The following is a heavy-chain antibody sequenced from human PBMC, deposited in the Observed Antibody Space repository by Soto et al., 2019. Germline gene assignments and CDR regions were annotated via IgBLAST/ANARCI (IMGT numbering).Heavy chain of an antibody. Sequence: ASVNVSCKASGYTFTGYYMHWVRQAPGQGLEWMGWINPNSGGTNYAQKFQGRVTMTRDTSISTAYMELSRLRSDDTAVYYCAKAGSWYLFYYYGMDVWGQGTTVTVSS. J-gene: IGHJ6*02. D-gene: IGHD6-13*01. V-gene: IGHV1-2*02. CDR2: INPNSGGT. CDR3: AKAGSWYLFYYYGMDV. CDR1: GYTFTGYY.